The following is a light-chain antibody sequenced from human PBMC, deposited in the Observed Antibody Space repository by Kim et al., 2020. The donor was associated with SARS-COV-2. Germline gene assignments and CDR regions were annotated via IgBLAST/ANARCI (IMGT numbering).Light chain of an antibody. J-gene: IGKJ2*01. Sequence: SASLGARFPIAALARQTSRSWLAWYQQKQGKASKVMIYETSTLKSGAPSRFSGRGSGTEFTLTISSLQPDDFATYFCQQYHTYSRVFGQGTKLEI. CDR1: QTSRSW. CDR3: QQYHTYSRV. CDR2: ETS. V-gene: IGKV1-5*03.